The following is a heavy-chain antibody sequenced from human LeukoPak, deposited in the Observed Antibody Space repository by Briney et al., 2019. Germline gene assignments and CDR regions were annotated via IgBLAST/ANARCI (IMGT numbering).Heavy chain of an antibody. D-gene: IGHD6-19*01. Sequence: ASVKVSCKASGYTFTTYDINWVRQATRQGLEGMGWMNPNSGNTGYTQKFQGRVTMTRNTSISTAYMELSSLRSEDTAVYYCARGRGSGHKENWFDPWGQGTLVTVSS. J-gene: IGHJ5*02. CDR1: GYTFTTYD. CDR3: ARGRGSGHKENWFDP. V-gene: IGHV1-8*01. CDR2: MNPNSGNT.